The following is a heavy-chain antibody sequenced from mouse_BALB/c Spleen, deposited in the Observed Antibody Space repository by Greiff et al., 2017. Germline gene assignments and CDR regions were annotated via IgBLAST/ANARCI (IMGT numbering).Heavy chain of an antibody. CDR1: GFTFSSFG. J-gene: IGHJ2*01. CDR3: ARFHYYGSSYSDY. V-gene: IGHV5-17*02. D-gene: IGHD1-1*01. CDR2: ISSGSSTI. Sequence: EVMLVESGGGLVKPGGSLKLSCAASGFTFSSFGMHWVRQAPEKGLEWVAYISSGSSTIYYADTVKGRFTISRDNPKNTLFLQMTSLRSEDTAMYYCARFHYYGSSYSDYWGQGTTLTVSS.